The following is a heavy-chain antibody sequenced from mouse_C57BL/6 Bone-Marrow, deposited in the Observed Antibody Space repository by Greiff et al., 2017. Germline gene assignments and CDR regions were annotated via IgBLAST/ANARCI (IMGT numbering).Heavy chain of an antibody. CDR2: IYPGSGST. Sequence: QVQLLQPGAELVQPGASVKMSCKASGYTFTSYGITWVKQRPGQGLEWIGDIYPGSGSTTYNEKFKSKATLTVATSSSTAYMQLHSQTSEDAAVCYCARNGELVFDYWGQGTTLTVSS. V-gene: IGHV1-55*01. CDR3: ARNGELVFDY. CDR1: GYTFTSYG. J-gene: IGHJ2*01. D-gene: IGHD4-1*01.